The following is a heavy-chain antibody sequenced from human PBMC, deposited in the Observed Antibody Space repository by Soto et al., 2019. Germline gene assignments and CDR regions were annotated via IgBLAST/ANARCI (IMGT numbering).Heavy chain of an antibody. V-gene: IGHV4-31*03. CDR2: IYYSGIT. Sequence: SETLSLTCTVSGGAISIGGYYWSWIRQHPGKGPEWIGYIYYSGITYYNPSLKSRVTISVDTSKNQFSLKLSSVTAADTAVYYCARALTHYDYVWGSNNYFDYWGQGTLVTVSS. CDR1: GGAISIGGYY. J-gene: IGHJ4*02. CDR3: ARALTHYDYVWGSNNYFDY. D-gene: IGHD3-16*01.